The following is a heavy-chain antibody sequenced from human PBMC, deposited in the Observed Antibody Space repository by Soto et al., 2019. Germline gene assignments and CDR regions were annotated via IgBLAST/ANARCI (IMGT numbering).Heavy chain of an antibody. CDR3: ARSAFHWPSQARYYFDY. Sequence: QVQLVQSGTEVKKPGASVKISCRASGYTFTTYYIHWVRQAPGQGLEWMGIINPNVGSTTYTQKFQGRVTMTTDTSTPTIYLELRSLTSEDTAVYYCARSAFHWPSQARYYFDYWGQGTLVTVSS. CDR2: INPNVGST. J-gene: IGHJ4*02. D-gene: IGHD3-9*01. CDR1: GYTFTTYY. V-gene: IGHV1-46*01.